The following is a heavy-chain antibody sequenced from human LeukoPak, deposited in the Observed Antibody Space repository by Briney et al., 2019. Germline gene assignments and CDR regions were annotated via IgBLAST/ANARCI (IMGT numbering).Heavy chain of an antibody. CDR3: ARDRSRARYYFDY. Sequence: SETLFLTCTVSGGSISGTNYFWGWLRQPPGRGLDWLGSIYYSGTTYYTPSLKSRVTMSVDTSKNQFSLKLSSVTAADTAVYYCARDRSRARYYFDYWGQGTLVTVSS. J-gene: IGHJ4*02. CDR2: IYYSGTT. CDR1: GGSISGTNYF. V-gene: IGHV4-39*07. D-gene: IGHD3-10*01.